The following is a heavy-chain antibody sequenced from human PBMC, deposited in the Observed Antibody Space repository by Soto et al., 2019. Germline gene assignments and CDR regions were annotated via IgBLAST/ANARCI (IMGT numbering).Heavy chain of an antibody. J-gene: IGHJ4*02. D-gene: IGHD4-17*01. V-gene: IGHV4-61*08. CDR3: ARDLGYGDVGGYFDY. CDR1: GDSISGGASF. Sequence: SETLSLTCTVSGDSISGGASFWSWIRQPPGKGLEWIANVYYSGSTNYNPSLKSRVTISVDTSKNQFSLKLSSVTAADTAVYYCARDLGYGDVGGYFDYWGQGTLVTVSS. CDR2: VYYSGST.